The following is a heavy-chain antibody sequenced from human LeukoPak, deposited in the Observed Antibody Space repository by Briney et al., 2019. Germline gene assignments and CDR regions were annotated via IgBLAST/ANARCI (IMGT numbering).Heavy chain of an antibody. CDR1: GYTFTSYY. CDR3: AREVEGSGRPQYYFDY. J-gene: IGHJ4*02. CDR2: INPSGGSA. D-gene: IGHD6-19*01. V-gene: IGHV1-46*01. Sequence: ASVKVSFKASGYTFTSYYMHWVRQAPGQGLEWMGIINPSGGSASYAQKFQGRVTMTRDMSTSTVYMELSSLRSEDTAVYYCAREVEGSGRPQYYFDYWGQGTLVTVSS.